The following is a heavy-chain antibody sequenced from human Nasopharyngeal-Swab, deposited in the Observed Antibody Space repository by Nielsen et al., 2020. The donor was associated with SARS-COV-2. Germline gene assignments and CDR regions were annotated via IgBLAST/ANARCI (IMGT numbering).Heavy chain of an antibody. V-gene: IGHV3-33*01. Sequence: GESLKISCAASGFTFSSYGMHWVRQAPGKGLEWVAVIWYDGSNKYYADSVKGRFTISRDNSKNTLYLQMNSLRAEDTAVYYCARDLDYIWGTGRYFDYWGQGTLVTVSS. D-gene: IGHD3-16*01. CDR1: GFTFSSYG. CDR2: IWYDGSNK. CDR3: ARDLDYIWGTGRYFDY. J-gene: IGHJ4*02.